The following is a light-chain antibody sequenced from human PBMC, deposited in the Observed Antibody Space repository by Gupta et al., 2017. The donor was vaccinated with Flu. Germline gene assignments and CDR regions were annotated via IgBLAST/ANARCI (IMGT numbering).Light chain of an antibody. J-gene: IGLJ2*01. CDR1: SSDVGDDNY. Sequence: QSALTQPASVSGSPGQSLTISCTATSSDVGDDNYVSWCQQHPGKAPKLLIYEISKRPSGVSNRFSGSKSGKTASLTISGRQAEDEADYYCTSDTTSNSWVFGGGTKLTVL. V-gene: IGLV2-14*01. CDR3: TSDTTSNSWV. CDR2: EIS.